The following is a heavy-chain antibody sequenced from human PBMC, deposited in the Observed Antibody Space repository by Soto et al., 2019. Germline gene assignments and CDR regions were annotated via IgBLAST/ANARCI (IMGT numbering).Heavy chain of an antibody. J-gene: IGHJ6*02. CDR2: IDPSDSYT. Sequence: PGESLKISCKGSGYSFTSYWKSWVRQMPGKGLGWMGRIDPSDSYTTYSPSFQGHVTISADKSISTAYLQLSSLKASDTAMYYCASQKGYYYYYGMDVWGQGTTVTVSS. CDR1: GYSFTSYW. V-gene: IGHV5-10-1*01. CDR3: ASQKGYYYYYGMDV.